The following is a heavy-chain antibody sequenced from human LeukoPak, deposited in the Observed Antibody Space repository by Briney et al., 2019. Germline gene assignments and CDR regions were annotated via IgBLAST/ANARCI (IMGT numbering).Heavy chain of an antibody. Sequence: SETLSLTCAVSGGSITTKNWWIWVRQPPGRGLEWIGEIYHTGSTNYHPSLKSRLTISRDKSKNQFSLKLSSVTAADTAVYYCARGAPRDYGSRGAFDIWGQGTMVTVSS. V-gene: IGHV4-4*02. CDR3: ARGAPRDYGSRGAFDI. D-gene: IGHD3-10*01. J-gene: IGHJ3*02. CDR1: GGSITTKNW. CDR2: IYHTGST.